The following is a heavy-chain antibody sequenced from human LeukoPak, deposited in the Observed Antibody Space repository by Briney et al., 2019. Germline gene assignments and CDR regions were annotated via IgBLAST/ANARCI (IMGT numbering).Heavy chain of an antibody. CDR3: ARWPGNMAGIYYGMDV. D-gene: IGHD6-19*01. CDR2: ISSSSSYI. V-gene: IGHV3-21*01. CDR1: GFTFSSYS. Sequence: GGSLRLSCAASGFTFSSYSMNWVRQAPGKGLEWVSSISSSSSYIYYADSVKGRFTISRDNAKNSLYLQMNSLRAEDTAVYYCARWPGNMAGIYYGMDVWGQGTTVTVSS. J-gene: IGHJ6*02.